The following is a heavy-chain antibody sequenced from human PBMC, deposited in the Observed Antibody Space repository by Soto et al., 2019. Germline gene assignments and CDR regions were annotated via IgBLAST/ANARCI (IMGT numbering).Heavy chain of an antibody. J-gene: IGHJ3*02. V-gene: IGHV4-31*03. CDR3: AIQGDAFDI. Sequence: TLSLTCTVSGGSISSGGYYWSWIRQHPGKGLDLIGYIYYSGITYYNPSLKSRVTISVDTAKNQFSVKLSSVTAADTAVYYCAIQGDAFDIGGQGTMVPVSS. CDR1: GGSISSGGYY. CDR2: IYYSGIT.